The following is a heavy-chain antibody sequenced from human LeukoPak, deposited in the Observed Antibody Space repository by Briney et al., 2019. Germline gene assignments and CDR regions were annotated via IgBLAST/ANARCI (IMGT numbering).Heavy chain of an antibody. J-gene: IGHJ4*02. CDR3: TTDQPLLYGGVRVRRKTLDY. D-gene: IGHD2-2*02. V-gene: IGHV3-15*01. CDR1: GFTFSNAW. Sequence: PGGSLRLSCAASGFTFSNAWMSWVRQAPGKGLEWVGRIKSKTDGGTTDYAAPVKGRFTISRDDSKNTPYLQMNSLKTEDTAVYYCTTDQPLLYGGVRVRRKTLDYWGQGTLVTVSS. CDR2: IKSKTDGGTT.